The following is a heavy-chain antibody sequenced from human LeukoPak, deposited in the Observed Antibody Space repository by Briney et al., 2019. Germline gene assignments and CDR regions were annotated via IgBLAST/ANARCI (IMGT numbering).Heavy chain of an antibody. CDR1: GGSFSGYY. V-gene: IGHV4-59*01. CDR2: IYYSGST. J-gene: IGHJ6*03. CDR3: ARGVGIWFGELLWRDYYYYYYYMDV. D-gene: IGHD3-10*01. Sequence: SETLSLTCAVDGGSFSGYYWSWLRQPPGQGLEWIGYIYYSGSTNYNPSLKSRVTISVDTSKNQFSLKLSSVTAADTAVYYCARGVGIWFGELLWRDYYYYYYYMDVWGKGTTVTISS.